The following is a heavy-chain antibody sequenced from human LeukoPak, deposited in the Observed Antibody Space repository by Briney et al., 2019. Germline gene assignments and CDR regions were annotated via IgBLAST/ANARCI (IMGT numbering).Heavy chain of an antibody. CDR1: GFTFSNYA. V-gene: IGHV3-23*01. CDR2: ISGDGSCT. D-gene: IGHD4-23*01. Sequence: TGGSLRLSCAASGFTFSNYAMNWVRQAPGKGLEWVSAISGDGSCTYYADSTKGRFTISRDNSKNMLYLQMNILRAEDTAVYYCAKGDYGGKRYYFDYWGQGTLVTVSS. CDR3: AKGDYGGKRYYFDY. J-gene: IGHJ4*02.